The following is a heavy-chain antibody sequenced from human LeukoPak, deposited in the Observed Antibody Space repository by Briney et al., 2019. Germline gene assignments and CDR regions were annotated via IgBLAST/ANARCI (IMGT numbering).Heavy chain of an antibody. V-gene: IGHV1-18*01. J-gene: IGHJ4*02. CDR3: ARAHSLGGSYYLFDY. Sequence: ASVKVSCKASGYTFTNYNFGWVRQAPGQGLEWMGWVGTYNGNTDYGQKFQGRVIMTTDTATSTVHLDLRSLRSDDTAVYYCARAHSLGGSYYLFDYWGQGTLVTVSS. CDR2: VGTYNGNT. D-gene: IGHD1-26*01. CDR1: GYTFTNYN.